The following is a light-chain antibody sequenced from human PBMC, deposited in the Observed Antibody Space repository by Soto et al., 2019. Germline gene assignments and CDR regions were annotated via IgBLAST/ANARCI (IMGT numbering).Light chain of an antibody. CDR2: DRN. CDR3: QSYGTSLCGLYV. CDR1: SSNIGAGQD. J-gene: IGLJ1*01. Sequence: QSALTQPPSVSGAPGQRVTISCTGTSSNIGAGQDVHWYRQLPGAAPKFLISDRNNRASGVPDRFSVSKSGASASLASTGLRAEDEGDYFSQSYGTSLCGLYVFGSGTKVAVL. V-gene: IGLV1-40*03.